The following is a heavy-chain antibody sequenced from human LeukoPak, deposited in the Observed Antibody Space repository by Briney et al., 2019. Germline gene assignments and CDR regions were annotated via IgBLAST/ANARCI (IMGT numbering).Heavy chain of an antibody. CDR3: ASLKYSYGQPDS. CDR1: GFTFSIYT. J-gene: IGHJ4*02. V-gene: IGHV3-21*01. D-gene: IGHD5-18*01. CDR2: ISSGSGYI. Sequence: PGGSLGLSCAASGFTFSIYTMNWVRQAPGKGLEWVSSISSGSGYIYYADSVKGRFTISRDNAKNSLYLQMNSLRAEDTAVYYCASLKYSYGQPDSWGQGTLVTVSS.